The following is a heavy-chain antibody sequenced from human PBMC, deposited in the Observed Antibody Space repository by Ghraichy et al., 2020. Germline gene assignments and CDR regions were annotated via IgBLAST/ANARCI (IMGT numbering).Heavy chain of an antibody. Sequence: SETLSLTCTVSGGSISSYYWSWIRQPAGKGLEWIGRIYTSGSTNYNPSLKSRVTMSVDTSKNQFSLKLSSVTAADTAVYYCARDRVGEDFWSGFESYYMDVWGKGTTVTVSS. V-gene: IGHV4-4*07. CDR1: GGSISSYY. CDR2: IYTSGST. D-gene: IGHD3-3*01. CDR3: ARDRVGEDFWSGFESYYMDV. J-gene: IGHJ6*03.